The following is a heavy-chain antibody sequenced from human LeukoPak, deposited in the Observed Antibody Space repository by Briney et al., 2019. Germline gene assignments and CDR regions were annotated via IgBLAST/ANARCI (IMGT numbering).Heavy chain of an antibody. J-gene: IGHJ4*02. V-gene: IGHV4-59*08. CDR1: GGSFSNYY. D-gene: IGHD3-3*01. CDR2: IYNSGIT. CDR3: ARGRVFWSGYFLDY. Sequence: PSETLSLTCTVSGGSFSNYYWSWIRQPPGKRLEWIGYIYNSGITDYNPSLKSRLTISVDTSRNQFSLKLTSVTAADTAVYYCARGRVFWSGYFLDYWGQGTLVTVSS.